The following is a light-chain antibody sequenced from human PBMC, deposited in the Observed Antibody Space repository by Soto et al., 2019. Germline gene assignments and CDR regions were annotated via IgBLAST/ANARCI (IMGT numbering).Light chain of an antibody. CDR1: STDVGRYDF. V-gene: IGLV2-23*01. Sequence: QSALTQPASVSGSPGQSITISCTGTSTDVGRYDFVSWYQQYPGKAPKLMLHETTKRPSGVSDRFSGSKSGDTASLTISGLQAEDEADYFCCSYAGSSTWVFGGGTKVTVL. CDR2: ETT. CDR3: CSYAGSSTWV. J-gene: IGLJ3*02.